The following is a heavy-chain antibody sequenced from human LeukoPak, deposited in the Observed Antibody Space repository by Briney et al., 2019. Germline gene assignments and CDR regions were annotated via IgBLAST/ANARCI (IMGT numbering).Heavy chain of an antibody. CDR1: GFTFSSYG. J-gene: IGHJ3*02. D-gene: IGHD1-26*01. Sequence: GGTLRLSCAASGFTFSSYGMSWVRQAPGKGLEWVSAISGSGGSTYYADSVKGRFTISRDNSKNTLYLQMNSLRAEDTAVYYCARSSGQWADAFDIWGQGTMVTVSS. V-gene: IGHV3-23*01. CDR2: ISGSGGST. CDR3: ARSSGQWADAFDI.